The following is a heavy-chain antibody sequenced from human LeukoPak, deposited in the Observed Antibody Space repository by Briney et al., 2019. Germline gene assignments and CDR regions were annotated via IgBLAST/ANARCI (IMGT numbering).Heavy chain of an antibody. D-gene: IGHD3-22*01. CDR3: AREGLYYYDTSGYYPH. Sequence: ASVKVSCKASGYTFTSYGISWVRQAPGQGLEWMGWINPNSGGTNYAQKFQGRVTMTRDTSISTAYMEVSRLRSDDTAVYYCAREGLYYYDTSGYYPHWGQGTLVTVSS. CDR1: GYTFTSYG. J-gene: IGHJ4*02. V-gene: IGHV1-2*02. CDR2: INPNSGGT.